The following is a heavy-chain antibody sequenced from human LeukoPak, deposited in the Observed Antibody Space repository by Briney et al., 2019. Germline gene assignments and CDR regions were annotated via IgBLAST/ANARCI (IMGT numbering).Heavy chain of an antibody. J-gene: IGHJ4*02. CDR2: IKEDGSEK. V-gene: IGHV3-7*03. D-gene: IGHD1-1*01. CDR3: TKRTTFDY. Sequence: GGSLRLSCAASGFTFSSYGMHWVRQAPGKGLEWVANIKEDGSEKYYVDSVKGRFTISRDNAKNSLYLQMSSLRAEDTAVYYCTKRTTFDYWGQGTLVTVSS. CDR1: GFTFSSYG.